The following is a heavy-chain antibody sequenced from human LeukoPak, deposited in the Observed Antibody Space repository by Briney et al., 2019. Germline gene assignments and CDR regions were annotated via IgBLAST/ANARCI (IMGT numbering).Heavy chain of an antibody. CDR1: GGSFSGYY. D-gene: IGHD2-2*01. J-gene: IGHJ6*02. CDR3: ASGSSTSRVQGYYGMDV. CDR2: INHSGST. Sequence: PSETLSLTCAVYGGSFSGYYWSWIRQPPGKGLEWIGEINHSGSTNYNPSLKSRVTISVDTSKNQFSPKLSSVTAADTAVYYCASGSSTSRVQGYYGMDVWGQGTTVTVSS. V-gene: IGHV4-34*01.